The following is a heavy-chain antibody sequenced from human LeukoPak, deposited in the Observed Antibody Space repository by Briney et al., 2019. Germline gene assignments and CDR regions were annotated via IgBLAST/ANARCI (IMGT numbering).Heavy chain of an antibody. CDR1: GFTFKNYS. Sequence: PGGSLRLSCAASGFTFKNYSLHWVRQAPGEGREWVSFIAYDGSSIYYRDSVKGRFTISRDYSRNILYLQMDSLRSDDTATYDCAMDGVTRRYNTYYYMDVWGKGTTVTV. V-gene: IGHV3-30*04. D-gene: IGHD1-1*01. CDR3: AMDGVTRRYNTYYYMDV. J-gene: IGHJ6*03. CDR2: IAYDGSSI.